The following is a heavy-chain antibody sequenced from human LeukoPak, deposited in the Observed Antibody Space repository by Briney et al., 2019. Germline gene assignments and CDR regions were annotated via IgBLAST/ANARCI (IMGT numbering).Heavy chain of an antibody. D-gene: IGHD1-26*01. Sequence: PGGSLRLSCAASGFTSSDHYIDWVRQAPGKGLEWAGRTRNKANSYTTEYAASVKGRFTISRDDLKNSLFLQMNSLMTEDTAVYYCARARRGSYPSSDYWGQGTLVTASS. J-gene: IGHJ4*02. V-gene: IGHV3-72*01. CDR1: GFTSSDHY. CDR3: ARARRGSYPSSDY. CDR2: TRNKANSYTT.